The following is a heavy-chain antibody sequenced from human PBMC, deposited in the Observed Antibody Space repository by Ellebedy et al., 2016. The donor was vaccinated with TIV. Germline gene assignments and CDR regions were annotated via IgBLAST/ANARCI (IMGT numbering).Heavy chain of an antibody. D-gene: IGHD2/OR15-2a*01. CDR3: ARGFYEKFDP. CDR1: GYTFTSYG. Sequence: ASVKVSCKASGYTFTSYGISWVRQAPGQGLEWMGWISAYNGDTNYAQKFQGRVTMTTVPVTTTAYMELRSLTSDDTAVYYCARGFYEKFDPWGQGTLVTVSS. V-gene: IGHV1-18*01. CDR2: ISAYNGDT. J-gene: IGHJ5*02.